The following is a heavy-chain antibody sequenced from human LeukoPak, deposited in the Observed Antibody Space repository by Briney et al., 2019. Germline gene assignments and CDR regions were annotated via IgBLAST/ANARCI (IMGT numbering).Heavy chain of an antibody. J-gene: IGHJ3*02. D-gene: IGHD1-26*01. Sequence: PGGSLRLSCAASGFTFTNYWMHWVRQAPGKGLVWVSRIDGDGTTKYADSVRGRFTISRDNAKKTLYLQMNGLRAEDMAVYYCARVIVGGMRAFDMWGQGTMVTVSS. CDR3: ARVIVGGMRAFDM. CDR2: IDGDGTT. V-gene: IGHV3-74*03. CDR1: GFTFTNYW.